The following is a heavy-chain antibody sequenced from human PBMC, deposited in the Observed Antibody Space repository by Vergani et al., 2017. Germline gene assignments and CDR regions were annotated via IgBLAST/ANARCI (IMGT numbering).Heavy chain of an antibody. Sequence: QMQLVQSGAEVRKTGSSVKVSCKASGYTFTYRYLHWVRQAPGQALEWMGWINPNSGGTNYAQKFQGRVTMTRDTSISTAYMELSRLRSDDTAVYYCARGDYYDSSGYSGFDYWGQGTLVTVSS. D-gene: IGHD3-22*01. CDR3: ARGDYYDSSGYSGFDY. V-gene: IGHV1-2*02. CDR2: INPNSGGT. CDR1: GYTFTYRY. J-gene: IGHJ4*02.